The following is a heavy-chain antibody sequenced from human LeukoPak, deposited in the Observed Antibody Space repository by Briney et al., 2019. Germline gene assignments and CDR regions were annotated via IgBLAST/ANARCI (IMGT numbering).Heavy chain of an antibody. D-gene: IGHD6-19*01. CDR1: GVSINSFY. CDR2: FYNRGST. J-gene: IGHJ4*02. CDR3: ARTIHYSSGWSPTYYSDY. V-gene: IGHV4-59*01. Sequence: SETLSLTCTVSGVSINSFYWSWIRQPPGKGPEWIGDFYNRGSTNYKPSLNSRVTISVDTSKSQLSLKLTSVTAADTAVYYCARTIHYSSGWSPTYYSDYWGKGTLVTVSS.